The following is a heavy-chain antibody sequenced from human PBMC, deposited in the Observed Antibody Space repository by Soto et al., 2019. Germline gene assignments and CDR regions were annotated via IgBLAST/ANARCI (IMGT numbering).Heavy chain of an antibody. Sequence: GGSLRLSCAASGFTFRSYNMNWVRQAPGKGLEWVSYISGSSSTIYYADSVKGRFTISRDNAKNSLYLQMNSLRAEDTALYYCAKAYSSGPYYYYGMDVWGQGTTVTVSS. J-gene: IGHJ6*02. CDR2: ISGSSSTI. CDR3: AKAYSSGPYYYYGMDV. D-gene: IGHD6-19*01. CDR1: GFTFRSYN. V-gene: IGHV3-48*01.